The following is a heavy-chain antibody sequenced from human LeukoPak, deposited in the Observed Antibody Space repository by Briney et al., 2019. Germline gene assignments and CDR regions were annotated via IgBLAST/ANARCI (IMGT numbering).Heavy chain of an antibody. CDR2: ISYDGSNK. D-gene: IGHD4-17*01. CDR3: ARLEYGDQPSHSPTLHDY. Sequence: GGSLRLSCAASGFTFSSYGMHWVRQAPGKGLEWVAVISYDGSNKYYADSVKGRFTISRDNSKNTLYLQMNSLRAEDTAVYYCARLEYGDQPSHSPTLHDYWGQGTLVTVSP. V-gene: IGHV3-30*03. CDR1: GFTFSSYG. J-gene: IGHJ4*02.